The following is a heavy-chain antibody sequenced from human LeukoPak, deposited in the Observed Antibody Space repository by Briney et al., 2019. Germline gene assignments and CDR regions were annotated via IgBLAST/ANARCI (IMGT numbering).Heavy chain of an antibody. CDR2: IYYSGST. Sequence: SETLSLTCTVSGGSISSYYWSWIRQPPGKGLEWIGYIYYSGSTNYNPSLKSRVTISVDTSKNQFSLKLSSVTAADTAVYYCASRPLAVAGTYFDYWGQGTLVTVSS. V-gene: IGHV4-59*01. J-gene: IGHJ4*02. CDR3: ASRPLAVAGTYFDY. D-gene: IGHD6-19*01. CDR1: GGSISSYY.